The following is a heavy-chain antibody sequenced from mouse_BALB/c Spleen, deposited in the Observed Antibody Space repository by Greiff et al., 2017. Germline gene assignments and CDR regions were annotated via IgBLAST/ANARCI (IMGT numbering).Heavy chain of an antibody. D-gene: IGHD2-14*01. CDR1: GFTFNTYA. CDR3: VRQGYDGDYYAMDY. CDR2: IRSKSNNYAT. V-gene: IGHV10-1*02. Sequence: DAGGGLVQPKGSLKLSCAASGFTFNTYAMNWVRQAPGKGLEWVARIRSKSNNYATYYADSVKDRFTISRDDSQSMLYLQMNNLKTEDTAMYYCVRQGYDGDYYAMDYWGQGTSVTVSS. J-gene: IGHJ4*01.